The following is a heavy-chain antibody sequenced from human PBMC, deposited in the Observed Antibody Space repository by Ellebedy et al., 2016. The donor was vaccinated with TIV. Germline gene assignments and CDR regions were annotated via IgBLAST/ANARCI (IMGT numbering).Heavy chain of an antibody. J-gene: IGHJ4*02. Sequence: ASVKVSCKASGYTFTGYYMHWVRQAPGQGLEWMGWINPNSGGTNYAQKLQGRVTMTTDTSTSTAYMELRSLRSDDTAVYYCARGLRAVAATTFDYWGQGTLVTVSS. CDR3: ARGLRAVAATTFDY. CDR1: GYTFTGYY. V-gene: IGHV1-2*02. CDR2: INPNSGGT. D-gene: IGHD6-19*01.